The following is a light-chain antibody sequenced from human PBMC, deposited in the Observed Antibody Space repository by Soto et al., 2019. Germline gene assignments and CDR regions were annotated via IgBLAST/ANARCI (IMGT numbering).Light chain of an antibody. V-gene: IGKV3-15*01. CDR1: QTIYSN. CDR3: QQYQNLWT. CDR2: RAS. Sequence: IQMTQSPATLSVSPGERATLSCRASQTIYSNVAWYQQRPGQAPRLLIYRASARATGIPARFSGSGSGTEFTLTIGSPQSEDSAVYYCQQYQNLWTFGQGTKVEIK. J-gene: IGKJ1*01.